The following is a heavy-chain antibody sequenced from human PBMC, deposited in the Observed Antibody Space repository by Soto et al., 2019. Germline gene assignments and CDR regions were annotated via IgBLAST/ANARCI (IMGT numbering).Heavy chain of an antibody. CDR2: LWYDGTNE. CDR3: ARDRIPHCAGDCYPPFGN. J-gene: IGHJ4*02. D-gene: IGHD2-21*02. V-gene: IGHV3-33*01. CDR1: GFPFSSYG. Sequence: QVQLEESGGGVVQPGRSLRLSCAASGFPFSSYGLHWVRQAPGKGLESVAGLWYDGTNEYYADSVKGRFTISRGTSRNRLYLQMNNVRADDTAVYYCARDRIPHCAGDCYPPFGNWGQGTLVTVSS.